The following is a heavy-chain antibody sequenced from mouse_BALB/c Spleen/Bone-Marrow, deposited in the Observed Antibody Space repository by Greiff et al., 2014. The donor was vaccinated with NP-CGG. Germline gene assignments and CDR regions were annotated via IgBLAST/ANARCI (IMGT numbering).Heavy chain of an antibody. V-gene: IGHV7-3*02. J-gene: IGHJ2*01. CDR1: GFTFTDYF. CDR2: IRNKPNGYTT. D-gene: IGHD5-1*01. Sequence: EVQGVGSGGGLVQPGGSLRLSCTTSGFTFTDYFMTWVRQPPGKALEWLGFIRNKPNGYTTEYNPSVKGRFTISRDNSQGILYLQMNTLRAEDSAIYYCARDYSGYFDFWGQGTTLTVSS. CDR3: ARDYSGYFDF.